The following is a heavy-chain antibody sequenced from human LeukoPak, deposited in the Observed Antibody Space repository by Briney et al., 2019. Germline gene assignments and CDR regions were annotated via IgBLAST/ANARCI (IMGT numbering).Heavy chain of an antibody. Sequence: GGSLRLSCAASGFTFSSYAMSWVRQAPGKGPEWVSAISGSGGSTYYADSVKGRFTISRDNSKNTLYLQMNSLRAEDTAVYYCAKDLSGSYNHYFQHWGQGTLVTVSS. V-gene: IGHV3-23*01. D-gene: IGHD1-26*01. CDR3: AKDLSGSYNHYFQH. CDR2: ISGSGGST. J-gene: IGHJ1*01. CDR1: GFTFSSYA.